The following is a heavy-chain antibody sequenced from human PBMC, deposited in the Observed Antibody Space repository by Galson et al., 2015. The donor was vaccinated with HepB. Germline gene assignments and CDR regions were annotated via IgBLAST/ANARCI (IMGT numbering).Heavy chain of an antibody. CDR3: ARDASDVADWGRGVANYLSHYIDV. CDR1: GFSFRSYG. CDR2: TSYDGNNK. Sequence: SLRLSCAASGFSFRSYGFHWVRQAPGKGLECVAVTSYDGNNKYYGDSVKGRFSISRDNSKNTLFVQMHSLRVEDTAVYYCARDASDVADWGRGVANYLSHYIDVWGKGTTVTVSS. V-gene: IGHV3-30*03. D-gene: IGHD7-27*01. J-gene: IGHJ6*03.